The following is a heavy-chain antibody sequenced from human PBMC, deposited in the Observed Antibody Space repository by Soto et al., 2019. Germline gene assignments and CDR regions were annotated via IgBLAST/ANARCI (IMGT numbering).Heavy chain of an antibody. Sequence: QVHLVQSGAEVKQPGSSVRVSCKASGGRFSSYVISWVRQAPGQGLEWMGGISPMFGTANYEQRVQVRLTINADARTNTAYMELSTLRSEDSAVYYCATSSRKQCRGDTCFENWFDPWGQGTRVTVSA. CDR3: ATSSRKQCRGDTCFENWFDP. CDR1: GGRFSSYV. V-gene: IGHV1-69*01. J-gene: IGHJ5*02. CDR2: ISPMFGTA. D-gene: IGHD4-17*01.